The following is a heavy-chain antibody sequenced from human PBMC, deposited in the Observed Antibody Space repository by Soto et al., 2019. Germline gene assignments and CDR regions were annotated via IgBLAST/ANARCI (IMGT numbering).Heavy chain of an antibody. CDR2: ISAYNGNT. CDR3: ARDRGTAAAPYGMDV. CDR1: GYTFTSNG. Sequence: ASVKVSCKASGYTFTSNGIGWVRKAPEQGLEWMGWISAYNGNTNYAQKLQGRVTMTTDTSTSTAYMELRSLRSDDTAVYYCARDRGTAAAPYGMDVWGQGTTVTVSS. D-gene: IGHD6-13*01. J-gene: IGHJ6*02. V-gene: IGHV1-18*01.